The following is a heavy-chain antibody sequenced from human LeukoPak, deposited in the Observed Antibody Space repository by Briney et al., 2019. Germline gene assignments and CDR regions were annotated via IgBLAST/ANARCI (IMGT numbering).Heavy chain of an antibody. Sequence: GGSLRLSCAASGFTFTSYGMHWVRQAPGKGLEWLAVIWFDGSNKFYADSVKGRFTISRDNSKNTLYLQINSLRAEDTAVYYCARDPQGYDSQVYDSSGYFPTYYFDYWGQGTLVTVSS. D-gene: IGHD3-22*01. CDR2: IWFDGSNK. CDR3: ARDPQGYDSQVYDSSGYFPTYYFDY. V-gene: IGHV3-33*01. J-gene: IGHJ4*02. CDR1: GFTFTSYG.